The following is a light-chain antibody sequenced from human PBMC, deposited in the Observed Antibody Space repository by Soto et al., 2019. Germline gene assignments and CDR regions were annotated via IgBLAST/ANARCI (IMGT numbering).Light chain of an antibody. V-gene: IGKV3-20*01. CDR3: QQYGSSPLT. CDR2: GAS. J-gene: IGKJ4*01. Sequence: EIVLTQSPATLSLSPGERATLSCRASHSVSSYLAWYQQKPGQAPRLLIYGASSRATGIPDRFSGSGSGTDVTLTISRLEPEDFAVYYCQQYGSSPLTFGGGTKVEIK. CDR1: HSVSSY.